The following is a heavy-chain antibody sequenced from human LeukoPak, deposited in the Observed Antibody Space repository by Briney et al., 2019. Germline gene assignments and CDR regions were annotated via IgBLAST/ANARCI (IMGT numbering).Heavy chain of an antibody. V-gene: IGHV1-69*01. CDR3: ARALIVVVPAAPLEYYYGMDV. D-gene: IGHD2-2*01. J-gene: IGHJ6*04. CDR2: IIPIFGTA. Sequence: ASVKVSCKASGGTFSSYAISWVRQAPGQGLEWMGGIIPIFGTANYAQKFQGRVTITADESTSTAYMELSSLRSEDTAVYYCARALIVVVPAAPLEYYYGMDVWGKGTTVTVSS. CDR1: GGTFSSYA.